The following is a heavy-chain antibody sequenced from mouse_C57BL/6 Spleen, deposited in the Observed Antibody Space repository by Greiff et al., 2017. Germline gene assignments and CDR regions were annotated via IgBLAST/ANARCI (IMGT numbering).Heavy chain of an antibody. CDR1: GFTFSSYA. CDR3: ANDLGDY. CDR2: ISDGGSYT. J-gene: IGHJ4*01. V-gene: IGHV5-4*03. Sequence: EVMLVESGGGLVKPGGSLKLSCAASGFTFSSYAMSWVRQTPEKRLEWVATISDGGSYTYYPDNVKGRFTISRDNAKNNLYLQMSHLKSEDTAMYYCANDLGDYWGQGTSVTVSS. D-gene: IGHD2-3*01.